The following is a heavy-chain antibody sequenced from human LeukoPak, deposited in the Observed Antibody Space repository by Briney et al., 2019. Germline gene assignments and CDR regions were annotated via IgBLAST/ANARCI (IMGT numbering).Heavy chain of an antibody. J-gene: IGHJ3*02. D-gene: IGHD1-26*01. CDR1: GFTFSSYW. Sequence: GGSLRLSCTASGFTFSSYWVHWVRQAPGKGLVWVSPINSDGSSTSYADSVKGRFTISRDNAKNTLSLQMNSLRAEDTAVYYCARVGGSNAFDIWGQGTMVIVSS. CDR2: INSDGSST. V-gene: IGHV3-74*01. CDR3: ARVGGSNAFDI.